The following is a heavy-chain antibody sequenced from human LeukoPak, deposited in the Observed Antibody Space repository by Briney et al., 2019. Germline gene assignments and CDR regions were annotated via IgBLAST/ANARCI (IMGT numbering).Heavy chain of an antibody. J-gene: IGHJ5*02. CDR2: ITASSTTI. V-gene: IGHV3-48*03. D-gene: IGHD2-21*02. CDR3: AKGPGARGHFNWFDP. CDR1: GFSFSNYE. Sequence: PGGALRVSCAASGFSFSNYEMNWVRQAPGKGLEGISYITASSTTIYYADSVKGRFTISRDNAKNSLYLQMNGLRGEDTAVYYCAKGPGARGHFNWFDPWGQGTLVTVSS.